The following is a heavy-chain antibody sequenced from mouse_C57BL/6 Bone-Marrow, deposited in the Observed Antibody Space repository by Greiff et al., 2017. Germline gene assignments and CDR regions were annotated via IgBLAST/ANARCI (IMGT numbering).Heavy chain of an antibody. CDR1: GFNITNTY. CDR3: ARTPPYCRNWYFDV. Sequence: EVKLQQSVAELVRPGASVKLSCTASGFNITNTYMHWVKQRPEQGLEWIGRIDPANGNTKYAPKFQGKAPLTADTSSNTAYLQLSSLTSEDTAIYYCARTPPYCRNWYFDVWGTGTTVTVSS. D-gene: IGHD1-1*01. J-gene: IGHJ1*03. V-gene: IGHV14-3*01. CDR2: IDPANGNT.